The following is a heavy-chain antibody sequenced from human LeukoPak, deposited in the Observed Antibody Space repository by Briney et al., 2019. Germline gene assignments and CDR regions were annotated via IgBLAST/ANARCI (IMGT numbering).Heavy chain of an antibody. CDR2: LNPVTGDT. D-gene: IGHD2-15*01. CDR3: AREICGGGRCHQAFDY. Sequence: ASVKVSCKASGYTFTDCSIHWVRQAPGRGLEWMGWLNPVTGDTNYTQKFQGRVTVTRVTSMTTAYMALSSLMSDDTAVYYCAREICGGGRCHQAFDYWGQGSLLTVSS. V-gene: IGHV1-2*02. J-gene: IGHJ4*02. CDR1: GYTFTDCS.